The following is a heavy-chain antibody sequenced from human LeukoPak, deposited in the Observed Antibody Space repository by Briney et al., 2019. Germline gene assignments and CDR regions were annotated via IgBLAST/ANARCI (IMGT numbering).Heavy chain of an antibody. Sequence: SVKVSCKASGGTFSRYTISWVRQAPGQGLEWMGGIIPIFGVTNYAQKFQGRVTITADESTNTAYMELGSLRSDDTAVYYCARDGGYSSGWQNWYFDLWGRGTLLTVSS. CDR3: ARDGGYSSGWQNWYFDL. J-gene: IGHJ2*01. V-gene: IGHV1-69*13. D-gene: IGHD6-19*01. CDR1: GGTFSRYT. CDR2: IIPIFGVT.